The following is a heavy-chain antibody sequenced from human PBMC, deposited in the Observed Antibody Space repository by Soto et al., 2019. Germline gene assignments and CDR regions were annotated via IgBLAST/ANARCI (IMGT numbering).Heavy chain of an antibody. CDR1: GFTFSSYS. V-gene: IGHV3-21*01. J-gene: IGHJ3*02. CDR3: ARVGYRGSYKGYDAFDI. Sequence: GCRIPSCSASGFTFSSYSMNWVRQAPGKGLEWVSSISSSSYIYYADSVKGRFTISRDNAKNSLYLQMNSLRAEDTAVYSCARVGYRGSYKGYDAFDIWGQGTMVTVSS. D-gene: IGHD1-26*01. CDR2: ISSSSYI.